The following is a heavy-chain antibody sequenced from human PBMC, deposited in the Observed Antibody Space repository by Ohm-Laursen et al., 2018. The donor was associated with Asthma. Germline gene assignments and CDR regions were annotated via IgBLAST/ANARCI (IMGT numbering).Heavy chain of an antibody. V-gene: IGHV3-7*05. D-gene: IGHD3-10*01. CDR1: GFTFSNYA. Sequence: SLRLSRTASGFTFSNYAMTWVRQAPGRGLEWVANINQDGSIWGYVDSVKGRFAISRDNAHNSLYLQMNSLRAEDTAFYYCAVSIYAYGEGAYWGQGTLVTVSS. CDR3: AVSIYAYGEGAY. J-gene: IGHJ4*02. CDR2: INQDGSIW.